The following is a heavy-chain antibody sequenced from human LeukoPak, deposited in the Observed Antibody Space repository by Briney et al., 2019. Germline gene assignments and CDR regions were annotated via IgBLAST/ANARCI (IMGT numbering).Heavy chain of an antibody. Sequence: SETLSLTCTVSGGSISSSSYYWGWIRQPPGKGLEWIGSIYYSGSTNYNPSLKSRVTISVDTSKNQFSLKLSSVTAADTAVYYCARDLGSYDYGDYDYPDAFDIWGQGTMVTVSS. CDR3: ARDLGSYDYGDYDYPDAFDI. CDR1: GGSISSSSYY. J-gene: IGHJ3*02. CDR2: IYYSGST. D-gene: IGHD4-17*01. V-gene: IGHV4-39*07.